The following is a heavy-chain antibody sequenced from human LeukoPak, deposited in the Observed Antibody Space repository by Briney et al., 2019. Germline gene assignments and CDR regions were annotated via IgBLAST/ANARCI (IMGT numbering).Heavy chain of an antibody. CDR1: GFTFSSNA. CDR2: ISGSGVTT. V-gene: IGHV3-23*01. D-gene: IGHD5-24*01. J-gene: IGHJ4*02. CDR3: AKDGSGRDGYNLYYFDY. Sequence: GGSLRLSCAASGFTFSSNAMSWVRQAPGEGLEWVSAISGSGVTTYYADSLKGRFTISRDNSKNTLYLQMNSLRAEDTAVYYRAKDGSGRDGYNLYYFDYWGQGTLVTVSS.